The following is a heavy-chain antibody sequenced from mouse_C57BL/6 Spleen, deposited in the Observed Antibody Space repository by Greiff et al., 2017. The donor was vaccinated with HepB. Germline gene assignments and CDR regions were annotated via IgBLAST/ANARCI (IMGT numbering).Heavy chain of an antibody. Sequence: VQLKQSGPELVKPGASVKISCKASGYSFTGYFMNWVKQSHGKSLEWIGCINPYDGDTFYNQKFKGKARLTVDKSSSTAHMELLGLTAEDFAAYCCARGGAVVAHWYFDVWGTGTTVTVSS. CDR1: GYSFTGYF. J-gene: IGHJ1*03. CDR3: ARGGAVVAHWYFDV. CDR2: INPYDGDT. V-gene: IGHV1-37*01. D-gene: IGHD1-1*01.